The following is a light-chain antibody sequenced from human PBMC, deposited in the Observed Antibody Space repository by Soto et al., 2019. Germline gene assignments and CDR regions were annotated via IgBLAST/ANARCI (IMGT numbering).Light chain of an antibody. CDR2: DAS. J-gene: IGKJ3*01. CDR3: QQYGTSPFT. V-gene: IGKV3-20*01. CDR1: QSVSSSY. Sequence: EIVLTQFPGTLSLSPGERATLPCRASQSVSSSYLAWYQQKPGQAPRLLIYDASSRATGIPDRFSGSGSGTDFTLTISRLEPEDVAVYYCQQYGTSPFTFGPGTKVDTK.